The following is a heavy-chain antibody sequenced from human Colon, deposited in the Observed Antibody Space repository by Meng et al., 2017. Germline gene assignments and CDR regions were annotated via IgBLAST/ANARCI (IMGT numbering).Heavy chain of an antibody. CDR3: AKGEGASWYLY. Sequence: GESLKTFCVAPGFTFSNYDMSWVRQASGKGLEWVSNIRTSGETYYADSVRCRFTIYRDNSKNILYLQMNSMTTDDTALYYYAKGEGASWYLYWGQGILVTVSS. J-gene: IGHJ4*02. D-gene: IGHD6-13*01. CDR2: IRTSGET. CDR1: GFTFSNYD. V-gene: IGHV3-23*01.